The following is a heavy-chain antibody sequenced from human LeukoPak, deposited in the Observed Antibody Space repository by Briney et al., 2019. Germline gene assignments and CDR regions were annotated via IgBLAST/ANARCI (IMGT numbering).Heavy chain of an antibody. V-gene: IGHV4-34*01. CDR2: INHSGIT. J-gene: IGHJ4*02. Sequence: SETLSLTCAVYGGSFSGYYWSWIRQPPGKGLEWIGEINHSGITKYNPSLKSRVTISVDTSKNQFSLKLSSVTAADTAVYYCAREACGGGSCYSDYWGQGTLATVSS. CDR3: AREACGGGSCYSDY. D-gene: IGHD2-15*01. CDR1: GGSFSGYY.